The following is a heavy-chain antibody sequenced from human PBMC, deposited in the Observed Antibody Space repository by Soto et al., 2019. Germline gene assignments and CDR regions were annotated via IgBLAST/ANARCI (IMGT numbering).Heavy chain of an antibody. CDR1: GYTFTSYA. CDR2: INAGNGNT. CDR3: ARDLLAAPHGDAFDI. J-gene: IGHJ3*02. D-gene: IGHD6-13*01. V-gene: IGHV1-3*01. Sequence: EASVKVSCKASGYTFTSYAMHWVRQAPGQRLEWMGWINAGNGNTKYSQKFQGRVTITRDTSASTAYMELSSLRSEDTAVYYCARDLLAAPHGDAFDIWGQGTMVTVSS.